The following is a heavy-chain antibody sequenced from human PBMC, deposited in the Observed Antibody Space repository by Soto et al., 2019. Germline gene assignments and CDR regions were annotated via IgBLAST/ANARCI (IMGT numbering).Heavy chain of an antibody. CDR1: GFTFSDYY. CDR3: ARDRDLSSSWSFDY. Sequence: GGSLRLACAASGFTFSDYYMTWIRQAPGKGLEWISYISTRSDYTNYADSVKGRFTISRDNAKSSLYLQMNTLRAEDTAVYYCARDRDLSSSWSFDYWGQGILVTVSS. V-gene: IGHV3-11*06. J-gene: IGHJ4*02. CDR2: ISTRSDYT. D-gene: IGHD6-13*01.